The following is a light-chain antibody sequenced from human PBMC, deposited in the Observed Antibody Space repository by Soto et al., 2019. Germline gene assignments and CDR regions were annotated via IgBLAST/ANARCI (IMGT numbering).Light chain of an antibody. CDR1: SSDVGAYNY. V-gene: IGLV2-14*01. CDR3: RSFTTSSTYV. Sequence: QSVLTQPASVSGYPGQSITISCTGASSDVGAYNYVAWCQQHPGKGPKLLIYDVSNRPSGFSSRFSGSKSGNTASLTISGLRAEDEAEYFCRSFTTSSTYVFGTGTKVTVL. CDR2: DVS. J-gene: IGLJ1*01.